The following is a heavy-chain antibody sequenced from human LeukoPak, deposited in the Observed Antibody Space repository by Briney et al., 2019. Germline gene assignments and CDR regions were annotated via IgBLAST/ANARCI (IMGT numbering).Heavy chain of an antibody. J-gene: IGHJ6*02. D-gene: IGHD6-19*01. Sequence: EASVKVSCKASEYSFNSYYMHWVRQAPGQGLEWMGMINPGGGTTTHTQKFQGRVTMTSDTSTSTVHMQLSSPRSDDTAIYYCATDSSGWFPPHYFYYAMDVWGQGTTITVSS. CDR1: EYSFNSYY. V-gene: IGHV1-46*02. CDR2: INPGGGTT. CDR3: ATDSSGWFPPHYFYYAMDV.